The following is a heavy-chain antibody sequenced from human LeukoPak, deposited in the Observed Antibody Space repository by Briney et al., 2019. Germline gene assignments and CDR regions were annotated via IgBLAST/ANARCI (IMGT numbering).Heavy chain of an antibody. D-gene: IGHD6-13*01. Sequence: WETLSLTCTVSGGSISSYYWSWIRQPAGKGLEWIGRIYTSGSTNYNPSLKSRVTMSVDTSKNQFSLKLSSVTAADTAVYYCARHSSSWRTVDYWGQGTLVPVSS. V-gene: IGHV4-4*07. CDR1: GGSISSYY. CDR3: ARHSSSWRTVDY. CDR2: IYTSGST. J-gene: IGHJ4*02.